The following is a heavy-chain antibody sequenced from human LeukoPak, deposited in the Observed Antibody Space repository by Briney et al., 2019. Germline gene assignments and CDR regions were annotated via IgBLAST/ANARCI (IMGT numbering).Heavy chain of an antibody. D-gene: IGHD3-10*01. CDR1: GGSFSGYY. CDR3: ARRTNYYGSGSYYYYYMDV. V-gene: IGHV4-34*01. J-gene: IGHJ6*03. Sequence: SETLSLTCAVYGGSFSGYYWSWIRQPPGKGLEWIGEINHSGSTNYNPSLKSRVTISVDTSKNQFSLKLSSVTAADTAVYYCARRTNYYGSGSYYYYYMDVWGKGTTVTISS. CDR2: INHSGST.